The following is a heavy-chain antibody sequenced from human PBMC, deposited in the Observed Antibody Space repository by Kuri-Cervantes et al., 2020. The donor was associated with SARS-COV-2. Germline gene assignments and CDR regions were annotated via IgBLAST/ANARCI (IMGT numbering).Heavy chain of an antibody. CDR1: GGSISSSSYY. D-gene: IGHD2/OR15-2a*01. V-gene: IGHV4-39*01. CDR3: ARGSESPPFDY. J-gene: IGHJ4*02. Sequence: SETLSLTCAVSGGSISSSSYYWGWIRQPPGKGLEWIGSIYYSGSTYYNPSLKSRVTISLDTSKNQLSLNLNSVTAADTAVYYCARGSESPPFDYWGQGTLVTVSS. CDR2: IYYSGST.